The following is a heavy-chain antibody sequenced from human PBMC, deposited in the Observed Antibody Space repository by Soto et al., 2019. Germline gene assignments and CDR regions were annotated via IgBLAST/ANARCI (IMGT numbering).Heavy chain of an antibody. CDR3: ARCTLEDAFDI. D-gene: IGHD2-8*01. Sequence: SETLSLTCAVYGGSFSGYYWSWIRQPPGKGLEWIGEINHSGSTNYNPSLKSRVTISVDTSKNQFSLKLSSVTAADTAVYYCARCTLEDAFDIRGQGTMVTVSS. CDR1: GGSFSGYY. J-gene: IGHJ3*02. CDR2: INHSGST. V-gene: IGHV4-34*01.